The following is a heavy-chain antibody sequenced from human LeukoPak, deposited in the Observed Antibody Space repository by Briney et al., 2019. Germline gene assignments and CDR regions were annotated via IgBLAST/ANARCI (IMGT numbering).Heavy chain of an antibody. CDR1: GFTFSSYG. J-gene: IGHJ6*03. D-gene: IGHD3-16*02. CDR2: IRYDGSNK. CDR3: ANLYVWGSYRYSMDV. Sequence: SGGSLRRPCAASGFTFSSYGMHWVRQAPGKGLEGVAFIRYDGSNKYYAGSVKGRFTISRDNSKNTLYLQMNSLRAEDTAVYYCANLYVWGSYRYSMDVWGKGTTVTVSS. V-gene: IGHV3-30*02.